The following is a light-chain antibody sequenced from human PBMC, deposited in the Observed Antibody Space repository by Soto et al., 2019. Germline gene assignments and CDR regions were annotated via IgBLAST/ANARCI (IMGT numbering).Light chain of an antibody. Sequence: QSVLTQPAFVSGSPGQSITISCTGTSSDVGSYNLVSWYQQHPGKAPKLMIYEGSKRPSGVSNRFSGSKSGNTASLTISGLQAEDEADYYCCSYAGSSPYVFGTGTKVTVL. V-gene: IGLV2-23*01. CDR1: SSDVGSYNL. CDR3: CSYAGSSPYV. CDR2: EGS. J-gene: IGLJ1*01.